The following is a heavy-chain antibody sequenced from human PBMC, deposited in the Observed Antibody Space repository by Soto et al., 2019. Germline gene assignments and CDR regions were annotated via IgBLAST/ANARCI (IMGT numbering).Heavy chain of an antibody. V-gene: IGHV3-23*01. J-gene: IGHJ5*02. CDR2: ISGTGDTT. Sequence: EVQLLDSGGGLVQPGGSLRLSCAASGFTFTSYAMSWVRQAPGKGLEWVSTISGTGDTTYYADSVKGRFTISSDNSKNTVYLQMNSLRADDTAVYYCAKLQIYGVQRWFAPWGQGTLVTVSS. CDR1: GFTFTSYA. D-gene: IGHD3-3*01. CDR3: AKLQIYGVQRWFAP.